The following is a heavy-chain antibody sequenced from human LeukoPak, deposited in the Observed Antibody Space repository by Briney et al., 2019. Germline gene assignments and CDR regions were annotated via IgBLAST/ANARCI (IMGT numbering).Heavy chain of an antibody. J-gene: IGHJ4*02. D-gene: IGHD2-2*01. CDR2: IRPDGGEK. V-gene: IGHV3-7*04. CDR1: GFTFSSYW. CDR3: ARDRRYCSSTSCSTFDY. Sequence: GGSLRLSCAASGFTFSSYWMTWVRQAPGKGLEWVAGIRPDGGEKYYVDSVKGRFTISRDNAKNSLYLQMNSLRAEDTTVYYCARDRRYCSSTSCSTFDYWGQGTLVTVSS.